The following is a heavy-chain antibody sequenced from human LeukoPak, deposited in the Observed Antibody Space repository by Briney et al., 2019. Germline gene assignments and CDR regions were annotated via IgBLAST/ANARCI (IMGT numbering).Heavy chain of an antibody. CDR2: INAGNGNT. J-gene: IGHJ4*02. V-gene: IGHV1-3*01. D-gene: IGHD5-12*01. CDR3: ARGIRPYSGYDPFDY. CDR1: GGTFSSYA. Sequence: ASVKVSWKASGGTFSSYAISWVRQAPGQRLEWMGWINAGNGNTKYSQKFQGRVTITRDTSASTAYMELSSLRSEDTAVYYCARGIRPYSGYDPFDYWGQGTLVTVSS.